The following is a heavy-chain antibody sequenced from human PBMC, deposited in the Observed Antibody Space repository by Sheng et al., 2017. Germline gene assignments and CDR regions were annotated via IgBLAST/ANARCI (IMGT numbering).Heavy chain of an antibody. Sequence: QVQLVESGGGVVQPGRSLRLSCAASGFTFSSYGMHWVRQAPGKGLEWVAVISYDGSNKYYADSVKGRFTISRDNSKNTLYLQMNSLRAEDTAVYYCAKDRAPYGDYDLDYWGQGTL. CDR3: AKDRAPYGDYDLDY. CDR1: GFTFSSYG. V-gene: IGHV3-30*18. CDR2: ISYDGSNK. D-gene: IGHD4-17*01. J-gene: IGHJ4*02.